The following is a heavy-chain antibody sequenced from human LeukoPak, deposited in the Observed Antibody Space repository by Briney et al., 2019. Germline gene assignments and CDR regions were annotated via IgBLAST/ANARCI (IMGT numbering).Heavy chain of an antibody. CDR3: AKAYYDFWSGYSRPIDY. D-gene: IGHD3-3*01. CDR2: ISGSGGST. J-gene: IGHJ4*02. V-gene: IGHV3-23*01. Sequence: GGSLRLSCAASGFTFSSYAMSWVRQAPGKGLEWVSAISGSGGSTYYADSVKGRFTISRDNSKNTLYLQMNSLRVEGTAVYYCAKAYYDFWSGYSRPIDYWGQGTLVTVSS. CDR1: GFTFSSYA.